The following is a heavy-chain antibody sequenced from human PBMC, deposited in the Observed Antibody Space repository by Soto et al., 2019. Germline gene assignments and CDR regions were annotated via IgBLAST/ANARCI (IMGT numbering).Heavy chain of an antibody. CDR3: VRDRDFYDGRGYASPGDAFDV. Sequence: QVQLVESGGGAVQPGTSLRLSCAASGFGFSAFGMHWFRQAPGKGLEWVAVVSNDGSSQHYADTVRCRFTISRDNAKNTLYLQMRSLRAEDSAVYFCVRDRDFYDGRGYASPGDAFDVWGQGTVVSVSS. CDR2: VSNDGSSQ. D-gene: IGHD3-22*01. CDR1: GFGFSAFG. J-gene: IGHJ3*01. V-gene: IGHV3-30*03.